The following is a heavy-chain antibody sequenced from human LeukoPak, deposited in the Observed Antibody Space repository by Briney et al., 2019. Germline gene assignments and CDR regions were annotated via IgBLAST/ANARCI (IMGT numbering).Heavy chain of an antibody. D-gene: IGHD6-25*01. J-gene: IGHJ4*02. CDR1: GFXFSNYA. V-gene: IGHV3-23*05. Sequence: GGSLRLSCVASGFXFSNYAITWVRQAPGKGLEWVSAIYSGGDTYYADSVKGRFTISRDNSKNTLYLQMNSLRAEDTAVYYCARPGYSTGAFDYWGQGTLVTVSS. CDR2: IYSGGDT. CDR3: ARPGYSTGAFDY.